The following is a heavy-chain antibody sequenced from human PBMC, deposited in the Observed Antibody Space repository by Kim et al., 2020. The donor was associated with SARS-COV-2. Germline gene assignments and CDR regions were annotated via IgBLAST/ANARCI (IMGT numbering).Heavy chain of an antibody. CDR3: ARQYIWNYWNDAFDY. D-gene: IGHD1-1*01. CDR2: IYSSGST. Sequence: SETLSLTCTVSAGSINKYYGTWIRQPAGKGLEWIGRIYSSGSTDYNPSLKSRVSMSLDMSKNQFSLKLTSVTAADAAVYYCARQYIWNYWNDAFDYWGQG. V-gene: IGHV4-4*07. CDR1: AGSINKYY. J-gene: IGHJ4*02.